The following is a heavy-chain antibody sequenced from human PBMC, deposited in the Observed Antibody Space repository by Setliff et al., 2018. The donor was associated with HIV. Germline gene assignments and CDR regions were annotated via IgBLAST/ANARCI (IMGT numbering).Heavy chain of an antibody. J-gene: IGHJ5*02. V-gene: IGHV3-11*01. CDR2: ISNTGNTI. CDR3: ANLWEMGA. D-gene: IGHD1-26*01. CDR1: GFTFSDYF. Sequence: LRLSCAASGFTFSDYFMTWIRQAPGKGPEWVSYISNTGNTIYYTDSVKGRFTISRDNAKNSLYLQMNSLRAEDTALYLCANLWEMGAWGQGTLVTVSS.